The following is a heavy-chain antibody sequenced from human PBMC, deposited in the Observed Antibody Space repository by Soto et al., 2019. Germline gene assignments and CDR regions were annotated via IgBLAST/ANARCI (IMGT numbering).Heavy chain of an antibody. D-gene: IGHD3-22*01. CDR3: ARQFDSDTSGYYYAY. Sequence: QVQLVQSGAEVKKPGSSVKVSCKASGGTFSTNTISWVRQAPGQGLEWVGGIMPIFGSANYAQKFQGRVTITADEYTRTVYMELSRLRSEDTAVYYCARQFDSDTSGYYYAYWGQGTLVTVSS. CDR1: GGTFSTNT. V-gene: IGHV1-69*01. CDR2: IMPIFGSA. J-gene: IGHJ4*02.